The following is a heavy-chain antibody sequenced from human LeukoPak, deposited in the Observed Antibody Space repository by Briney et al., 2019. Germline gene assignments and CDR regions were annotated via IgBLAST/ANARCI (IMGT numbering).Heavy chain of an antibody. J-gene: IGHJ1*01. CDR3: AISSGWSKGGTYFQH. Sequence: GGSLRLSCAASGFTFSSYAMHWVRQAPGKGLEWVAVISYDGSNKYYADSVKGRFTISGDNSKNTLYLQMNSLRAEDTAVYYCAISSGWSKGGTYFQHWGQGTLVTVPS. CDR2: ISYDGSNK. CDR1: GFTFSSYA. D-gene: IGHD6-19*01. V-gene: IGHV3-30-3*01.